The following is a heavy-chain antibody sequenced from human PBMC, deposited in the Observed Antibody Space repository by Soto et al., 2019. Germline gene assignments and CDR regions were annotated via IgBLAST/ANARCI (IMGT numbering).Heavy chain of an antibody. D-gene: IGHD6-19*01. Sequence: QVQLVQSGAEVKKPGASVKVSCKASGYTFTSYYMHWVRQAPGQGLEWMGIINPSGGSTSYAQKFRGGLNLTKDTATRKVPMEVTSLRSEGTAVYYCARGGAKRMGSRCGWYGRAYSDYWGQGTLVSVSS. CDR1: GYTFTSYY. J-gene: IGHJ4*02. V-gene: IGHV1-46*01. CDR3: ARGGAKRMGSRCGWYGRAYSDY. CDR2: INPSGGST.